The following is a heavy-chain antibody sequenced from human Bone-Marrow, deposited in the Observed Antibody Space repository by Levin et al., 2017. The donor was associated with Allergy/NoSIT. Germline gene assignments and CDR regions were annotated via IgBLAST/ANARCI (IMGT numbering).Heavy chain of an antibody. CDR2: ISAYNGNT. CDR3: ARSAIMDYDSSGYAY. D-gene: IGHD3-22*01. V-gene: IGHV1-18*01. CDR1: GYTFTSYG. J-gene: IGHJ4*02. Sequence: GASVKVSCKASGYTFTSYGISWVRQAPGQGLEWMGWISAYNGNTNYAQKLQGRVTMTTDTSTSTAYMELRSLRSDDTAVYYCARSAIMDYDSSGYAYWGQGTLVTVSS.